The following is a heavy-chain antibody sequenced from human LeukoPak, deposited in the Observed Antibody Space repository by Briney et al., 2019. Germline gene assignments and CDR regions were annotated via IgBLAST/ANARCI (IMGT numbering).Heavy chain of an antibody. Sequence: SETLSLTCTVSGGSISSHYWSWIREPPGKGLGWSGYIYYSGSTHYNPSLKSRFTISVDTSKTQFSLKLSSVTAADSAVYYCARGPSDGNYFDYWGQGTLVTVSS. V-gene: IGHV4-59*11. J-gene: IGHJ4*02. CDR2: IYYSGST. D-gene: IGHD1-1*01. CDR3: ARGPSDGNYFDY. CDR1: GGSISSHY.